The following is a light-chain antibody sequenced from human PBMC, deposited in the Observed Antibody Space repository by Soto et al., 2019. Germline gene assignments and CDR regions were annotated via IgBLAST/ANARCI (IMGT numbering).Light chain of an antibody. Sequence: VLTQSPGTLSLSPGERATLSCRASQSISSSYLAWYQQKPGQAPRLLVYGASSRATGIPDRFSGSGSGTDFTLTISRLEPEDFAVYYCQQYGSSRFTFGPGTKVDIK. J-gene: IGKJ3*01. CDR1: QSISSSY. CDR3: QQYGSSRFT. V-gene: IGKV3-20*01. CDR2: GAS.